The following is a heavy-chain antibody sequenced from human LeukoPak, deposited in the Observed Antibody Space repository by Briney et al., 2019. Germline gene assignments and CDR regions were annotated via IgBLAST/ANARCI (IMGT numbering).Heavy chain of an antibody. CDR1: GYTFTSYD. CDR2: MNPNSGNT. CDR3: ARGNYDFWSGYYKTPRVHRSATDY. V-gene: IGHV1-8*01. J-gene: IGHJ4*02. D-gene: IGHD3-3*01. Sequence: GASVKVSCKASGYTFTSYDINWVRQATGQGLEWMGWMNPNSGNTGYAQKFQGRVAMTRNTSISTAYMELSSLRSEDTAVYYCARGNYDFWSGYYKTPRVHRSATDYWGQGTLVTVSS.